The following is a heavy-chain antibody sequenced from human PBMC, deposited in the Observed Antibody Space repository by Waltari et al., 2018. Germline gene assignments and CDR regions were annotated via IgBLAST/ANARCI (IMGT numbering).Heavy chain of an antibody. D-gene: IGHD6-13*01. J-gene: IGHJ5*02. CDR2: IYYSGST. CDR3: ACEDIAAAGGWFDP. Sequence: QVQLQESGPGLVKPSETLSLTCTVSGGSISSYYWSWIRQPPGKGLEWIGYIYYSGSTNYNPSLKSRVTISVDTSKNQFSLKLSSVTAADTAVYYCACEDIAAAGGWFDPWGQGTLVTVSS. CDR1: GGSISSYY. V-gene: IGHV4-59*01.